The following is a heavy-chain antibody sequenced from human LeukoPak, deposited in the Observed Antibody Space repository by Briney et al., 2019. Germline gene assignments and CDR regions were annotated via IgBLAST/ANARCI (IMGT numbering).Heavy chain of an antibody. Sequence: ASVKVSCKVSGYSLSELSIYWVRQAPEKGLEWMGSFDCEDRDTFYAPKFQERVTMTVDTSSDTAYMELNSLRSEDTAVYYCATRTPLIRGIIRTYFYLGMDVWGQGTTVIVSS. CDR2: FDCEDRDT. CDR3: ATRTPLIRGIIRTYFYLGMDV. D-gene: IGHD3-10*01. J-gene: IGHJ6*02. CDR1: GYSLSELS. V-gene: IGHV1-24*01.